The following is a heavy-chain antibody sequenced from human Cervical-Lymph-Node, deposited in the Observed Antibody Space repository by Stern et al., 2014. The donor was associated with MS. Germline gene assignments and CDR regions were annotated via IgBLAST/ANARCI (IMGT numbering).Heavy chain of an antibody. Sequence: VQLVESGGGVVQPGRSLRLSCAASGFTFSSYGMHWVRQAPGKGLEWVAVISYDGSNKYYADSVKGRFTISRDNSKNTLYLQMNSLRAEDTAVYYCAKKAVESDFDYWGQGTLVTVSS. CDR1: GFTFSSYG. D-gene: IGHD4-23*01. V-gene: IGHV3-30*18. J-gene: IGHJ4*02. CDR3: AKKAVESDFDY. CDR2: ISYDGSNK.